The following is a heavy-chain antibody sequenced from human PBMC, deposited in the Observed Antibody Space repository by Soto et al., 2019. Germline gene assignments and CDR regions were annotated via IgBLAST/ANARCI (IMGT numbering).Heavy chain of an antibody. J-gene: IGHJ4*02. Sequence: QVQLVESGGGVVQPGRSLRLSCAASGFTFSGFGMHWVRHTPGKGLEWLAVISYDGSHKLHADSVQGRFTISRDNSKNTLSLQMNSLSTEDTAVYYCAKDLGLDASASYPSHWGQGTLVSVSS. CDR2: ISYDGSHK. CDR3: AKDLGLDASASYPSH. V-gene: IGHV3-30*18. D-gene: IGHD3-10*01. CDR1: GFTFSGFG.